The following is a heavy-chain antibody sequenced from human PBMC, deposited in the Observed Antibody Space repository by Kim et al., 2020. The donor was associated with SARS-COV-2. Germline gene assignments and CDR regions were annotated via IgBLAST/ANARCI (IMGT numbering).Heavy chain of an antibody. J-gene: IGHJ6*02. Sequence: GGSLRLSCAASGFTFSSYSMNWVRQAPGRGLEWVSYISSSSSTIYYADSVKGRFTISRDNAKNSLYLQMNSLRDEDTAVYYCARDWGYCSSTSCYMDVWGQGTTVTVSS. CDR1: GFTFSSYS. D-gene: IGHD2-2*01. V-gene: IGHV3-48*02. CDR2: ISSSSSTI. CDR3: ARDWGYCSSTSCYMDV.